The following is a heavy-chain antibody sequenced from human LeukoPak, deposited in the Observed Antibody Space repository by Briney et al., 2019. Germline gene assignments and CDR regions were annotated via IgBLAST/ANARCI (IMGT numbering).Heavy chain of an antibody. CDR1: GFTFSDYY. V-gene: IGHV3-11*04. J-gene: IGHJ4*02. CDR3: ARPFYYDSSGYFDY. D-gene: IGHD3-22*01. Sequence: GGSLRLSCAASGFTFSDYYMSWIRQAPGKGLDWVSYISGGGTSIYYADSVRGRFTISRDNSKNTLFLQMNSLRTEDTAVYYCARPFYYDSSGYFDYWGQGTLVTVSS. CDR2: ISGGGTSI.